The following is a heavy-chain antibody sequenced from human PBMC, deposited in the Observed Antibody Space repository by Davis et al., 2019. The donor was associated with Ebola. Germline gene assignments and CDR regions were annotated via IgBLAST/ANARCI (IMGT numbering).Heavy chain of an antibody. CDR1: GFTFTSSA. Sequence: SVQVSCKASGFTFTSSAVQWVRQARGQRLEWIGWIVVGRGNTNYAQKFQERVTITRDMSTSTAYMELSSLRSEDTAVYYCAADRDCSSTSCYPMNFDLWGRGTLVTVSS. CDR2: IVVGRGNT. V-gene: IGHV1-58*01. J-gene: IGHJ2*01. CDR3: AADRDCSSTSCYPMNFDL. D-gene: IGHD2-2*01.